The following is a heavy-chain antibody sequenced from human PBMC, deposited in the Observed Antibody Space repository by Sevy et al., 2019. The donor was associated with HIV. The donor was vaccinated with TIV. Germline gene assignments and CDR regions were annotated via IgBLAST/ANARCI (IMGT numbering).Heavy chain of an antibody. D-gene: IGHD3-10*01. Sequence: GGSLGSSCQASGFPFSGYAMTGSPRAQGKGLEWVSAIRGSGGSTYYADSVKGRFTISRDNSKNTLYLQMNSLRAEDTAVYYCAKPYGSADYWGQGTLVTVSS. V-gene: IGHV3-23*01. CDR3: AKPYGSADY. CDR2: IRGSGGST. CDR1: GFPFSGYA. J-gene: IGHJ4*02.